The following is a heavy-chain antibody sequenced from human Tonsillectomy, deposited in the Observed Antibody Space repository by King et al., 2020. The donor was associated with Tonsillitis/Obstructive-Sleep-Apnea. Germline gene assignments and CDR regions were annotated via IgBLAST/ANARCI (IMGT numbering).Heavy chain of an antibody. Sequence: QLVQSGAEVKKPGASVKVSCKASGYTFTSYYMHWVRQAPGQGLEWMGIINPSGGSTSYTQKFQGRVTMTRDTSTSTVYMELSSLRSEDTAVYYSARDGGGLEPEDYYMAVCGKGTTVTVSS. CDR1: GYTFTSYY. J-gene: IGHJ6*03. CDR2: INPSGGST. CDR3: ARDGGGLEPEDYYMAV. V-gene: IGHV1-46*01. D-gene: IGHD1-1*01.